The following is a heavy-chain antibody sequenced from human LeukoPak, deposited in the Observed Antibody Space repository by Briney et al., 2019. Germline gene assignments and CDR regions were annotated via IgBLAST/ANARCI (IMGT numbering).Heavy chain of an antibody. CDR1: GFTFSSYG. Sequence: GGSLRLSRAASGFTFSSYGMHCVRQAPGKGLEWVAFIRYDGSNKYYTDSVKGRFTISRDNSKNTLYLQMNSLRAEDTAVYYCAKDLEQWLVGAPSPFDYWGQGTLVTVSS. V-gene: IGHV3-30*02. D-gene: IGHD6-19*01. CDR2: IRYDGSNK. CDR3: AKDLEQWLVGAPSPFDY. J-gene: IGHJ4*02.